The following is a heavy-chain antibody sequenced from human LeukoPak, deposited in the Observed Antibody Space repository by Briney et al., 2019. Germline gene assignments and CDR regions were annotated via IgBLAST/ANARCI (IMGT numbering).Heavy chain of an antibody. CDR2: IWYDGSNK. CDR1: GFTFSSYG. V-gene: IGHV3-33*01. CDR3: ARRSEGSSFDY. D-gene: IGHD6-6*01. Sequence: PGGSLRLSCAASGFTFSSYGMHWVRQAPGKGLEWVTVIWYDGSNKYYADSVKGRFTISRDNSKNTLYLQMNSLRAEDTAVYYCARRSEGSSFDYWGQGTLVTVSS. J-gene: IGHJ4*02.